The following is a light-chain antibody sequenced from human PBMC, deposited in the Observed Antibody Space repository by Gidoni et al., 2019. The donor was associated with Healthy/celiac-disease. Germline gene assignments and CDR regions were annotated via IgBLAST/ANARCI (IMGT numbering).Light chain of an antibody. Sequence: DIVMTQSPLSLPVTPGEPASISCRSSQSLLHSNGYNYLDWYLQKPGQSPQLLIYLGSNRASGVPDRFSGSGSGTDFTLTISRVEAEDVGVYYCMQALQTPFTFXPXTKVDIK. CDR2: LGS. V-gene: IGKV2-28*01. J-gene: IGKJ3*01. CDR1: QSLLHSNGYNY. CDR3: MQALQTPFT.